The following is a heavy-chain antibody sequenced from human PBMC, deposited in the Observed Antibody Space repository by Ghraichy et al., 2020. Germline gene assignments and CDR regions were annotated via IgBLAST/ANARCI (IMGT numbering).Heavy chain of an antibody. Sequence: GGSLRLSCAASGFTFSSYSMNWVRQAPGKGLEWFSSISSSSSYIYYADSVKGRFTISRDNAKNSLYLQMNSLRAEDTAVYYCATTVAHYYYYGMDVWGQGTTVTVSS. CDR3: ATTVAHYYYYGMDV. V-gene: IGHV3-21*01. D-gene: IGHD4-23*01. CDR2: ISSSSSYI. CDR1: GFTFSSYS. J-gene: IGHJ6*02.